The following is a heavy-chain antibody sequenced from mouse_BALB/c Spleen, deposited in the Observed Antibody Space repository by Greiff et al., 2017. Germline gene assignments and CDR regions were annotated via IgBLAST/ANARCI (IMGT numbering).Heavy chain of an antibody. CDR1: GFTFSSFG. V-gene: IGHV5-17*02. CDR3: ARERTTATLDY. CDR2: ISSGSSTI. D-gene: IGHD1-2*01. J-gene: IGHJ2*01. Sequence: EVKLVESGGGLVQPGGSRKLSCAASGFTFSSFGMHWVRQAPEKGLEWVAYISSGSSTIYYADTVKGRFTISRDNPKNTLFLQMTSLRSEDTAMYYCARERTTATLDYWGQGTTLTVSS.